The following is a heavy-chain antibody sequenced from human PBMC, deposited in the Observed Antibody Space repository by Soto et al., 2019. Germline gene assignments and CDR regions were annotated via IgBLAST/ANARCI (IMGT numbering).Heavy chain of an antibody. CDR3: ARGGYYYENSGQNAYDY. CDR2: IYYGGST. V-gene: IGHV4-31*03. CDR1: VGSISIGGYY. Sequence: TAETLILTCTFSVGSISIGGYYWSWIRQHPGKGLEWIGYIYYGGSTYYNPSLKSRATISGDTSKNQFSLKLRSVTAADTAVYYCARGGYYYENSGQNAYDYWGQGIMVTVSS. J-gene: IGHJ4*01. D-gene: IGHD3-22*01.